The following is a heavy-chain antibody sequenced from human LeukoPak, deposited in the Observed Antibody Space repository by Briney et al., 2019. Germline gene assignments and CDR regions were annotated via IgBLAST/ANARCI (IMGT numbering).Heavy chain of an antibody. Sequence: SETLSLTCAVYGESFSGHCWSWTRQPPGKGLEWIGEISQDGNINYNPSLKSRVTLSVDTSKNQFSLSVDSVTAADTAVYYCARALDYGVKSGRVDYWGQGTLVTVSS. CDR1: GESFSGHC. CDR2: ISQDGNI. J-gene: IGHJ4*01. D-gene: IGHD4/OR15-4a*01. V-gene: IGHV4-34*01. CDR3: ARALDYGVKSGRVDY.